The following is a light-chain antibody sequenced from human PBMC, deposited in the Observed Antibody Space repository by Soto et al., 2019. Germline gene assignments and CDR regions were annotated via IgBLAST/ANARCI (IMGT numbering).Light chain of an antibody. Sequence: QSALTQPASVSGSPGQSVTISCAGTSGDVGGYNYVSWYQQHPGKAPKLMIHAVTNRPSGVSNRFSGSKSGNTASLTISGLQSEDEADYYCAAWDDSLNGDVFGTGTKLTVL. CDR2: AVT. CDR1: SGDVGGYNY. V-gene: IGLV2-14*01. J-gene: IGLJ1*01. CDR3: AAWDDSLNGDV.